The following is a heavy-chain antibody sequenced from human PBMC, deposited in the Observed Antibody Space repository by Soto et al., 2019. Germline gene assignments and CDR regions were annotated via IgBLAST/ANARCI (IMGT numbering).Heavy chain of an antibody. J-gene: IGHJ4*02. CDR1: GFTFSSYG. V-gene: IGHV3-23*01. CDR2: ISNNGGST. Sequence: GVSLRLSCAASGFTFSSYGMTWVRQAPGKGLEWVSGISNNGGSTYYADSVNGRFTISRDNSKNTVYLQMNSLRAEDTAVYFCARDLSFTAPPPFDCWGQGTLVTVSS. D-gene: IGHD3-16*01. CDR3: ARDLSFTAPPPFDC.